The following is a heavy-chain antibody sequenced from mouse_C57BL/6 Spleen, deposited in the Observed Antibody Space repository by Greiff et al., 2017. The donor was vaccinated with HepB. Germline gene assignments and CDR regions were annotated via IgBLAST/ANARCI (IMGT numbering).Heavy chain of an antibody. J-gene: IGHJ1*03. Sequence: VQLQQPGAELVKPGASVKMSCKASGYTFTSYWITWVKQRPGQGLEWIGDIYPGSGSTNYNEKFKSKATLTVDTSSSTAYMQLSSLTSEDSAVYYCARWDGNYWDFDVWGTGTTVTVSS. CDR2: IYPGSGST. V-gene: IGHV1-55*01. D-gene: IGHD2-1*01. CDR1: GYTFTSYW. CDR3: ARWDGNYWDFDV.